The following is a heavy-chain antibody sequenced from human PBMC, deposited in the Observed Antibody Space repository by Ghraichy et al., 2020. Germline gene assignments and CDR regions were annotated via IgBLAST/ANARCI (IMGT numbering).Heavy chain of an antibody. V-gene: IGHV3-7*03. D-gene: IGHD5-18*01. CDR1: GFSFSSYW. CDR2: IKEDGSEK. J-gene: IGHJ4*02. CDR3: ARAWAAMSLES. Sequence: GGSLRLSCAASGFSFSSYWMTWVRQAPGKGLEWVAIIKEDGSEKYYVDSVKGRFTISRDNAKNSLYLQMNSLRAEDTAVYYCARAWAAMSLESWGQGTLVTVSS.